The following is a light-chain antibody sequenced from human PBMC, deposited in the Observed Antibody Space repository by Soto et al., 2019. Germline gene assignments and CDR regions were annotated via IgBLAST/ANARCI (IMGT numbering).Light chain of an antibody. CDR1: SSDVGYYNY. V-gene: IGLV2-14*01. J-gene: IGLJ1*01. CDR3: SSYSSSITFV. CDR2: DVN. Sequence: QSALTQPASVSGSPGQSIAISCTGTSSDVGYYNYVSWYQQHPGKAPNVMIYDVNNRPSGVPDRFSGSKSGNTASLTISGLQAEDEADYYCSSYSSSITFVFGTGTKVTVL.